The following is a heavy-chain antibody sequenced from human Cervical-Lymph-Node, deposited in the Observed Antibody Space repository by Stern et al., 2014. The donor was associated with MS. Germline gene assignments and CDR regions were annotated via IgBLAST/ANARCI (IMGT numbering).Heavy chain of an antibody. CDR3: ARGIGYGDQPARLDP. J-gene: IGHJ5*02. Sequence: VQLVESGGGVVQPGRSLSLSCAASGFTFSTYGMHWVRQAPGKGLEWVALIWFDGGDQNYADSVRGRFTISRDNSKKTLSLQMNNLTAEDTAVYYCARGIGYGDQPARLDPWGQGTLVTVSS. CDR1: GFTFSTYG. V-gene: IGHV3-33*01. CDR2: IWFDGGDQ. D-gene: IGHD4-17*01.